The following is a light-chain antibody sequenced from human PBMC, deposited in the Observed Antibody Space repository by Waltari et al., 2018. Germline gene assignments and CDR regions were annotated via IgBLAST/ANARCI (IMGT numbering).Light chain of an antibody. CDR3: QQYQHYPLT. V-gene: IGKV1-5*03. J-gene: IGKJ1*01. CDR2: KAF. CDR1: QSINNW. Sequence: DIQMTQSPSTLSASVGDRVTITCRASQSINNWLAWYQQKPGKAPKVLIYKAFSLESGVPSRFSGSVSGTEFTLTISSLQPDDFATYYCQQYQHYPLTFGQGTKVEIK.